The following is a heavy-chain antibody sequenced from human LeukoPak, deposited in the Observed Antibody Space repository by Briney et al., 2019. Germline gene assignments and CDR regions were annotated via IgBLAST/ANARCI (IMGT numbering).Heavy chain of an antibody. CDR2: IYYSGGT. CDR1: GGSISSGDYY. J-gene: IGHJ4*02. Sequence: ASETLSLTCTVSGGSISSGDYYWSWIRQPPGKGLEWIGYIYYSGGTYYNPSLKSRVTISVDTSKNQFSLKLSSVTAADTAVYYCARGGGYSYGYYFDYWGQETLVTVSS. CDR3: ARGGGYSYGYYFDY. V-gene: IGHV4-30-4*01. D-gene: IGHD5-18*01.